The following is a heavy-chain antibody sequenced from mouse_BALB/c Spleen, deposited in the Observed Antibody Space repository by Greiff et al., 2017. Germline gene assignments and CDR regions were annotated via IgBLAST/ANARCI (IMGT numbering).Heavy chain of an antibody. CDR1: GFSLTSYG. Sequence: VMLVESGPGLVAPSQSLSITCTVSGFSLTSYGVHWVRQPPGKGLEWLGVIWAGGSTNYNSALMSRLSISKDNSKSQVFLKMNSLQTDDTAMYYCARDRDYGKAWFAYWGQGTLVTVSA. J-gene: IGHJ3*01. CDR2: IWAGGST. D-gene: IGHD2-1*01. CDR3: ARDRDYGKAWFAY. V-gene: IGHV2-9*02.